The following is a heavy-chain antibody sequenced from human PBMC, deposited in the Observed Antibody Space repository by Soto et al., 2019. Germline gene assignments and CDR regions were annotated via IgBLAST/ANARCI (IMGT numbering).Heavy chain of an antibody. D-gene: IGHD6-13*01. CDR2: ISWNSGTI. Sequence: GGSLRLSCTASGFTFDDYAMQWVRQAPGKGLEWVSGISWNSGTIAYADSVKGRFTISRDNAKNSLYLQMNSLRPEDTAFYYCAKDLWQQLVPMAPSDYWGQGTLVTVSS. J-gene: IGHJ4*02. CDR3: AKDLWQQLVPMAPSDY. V-gene: IGHV3-9*01. CDR1: GFTFDDYA.